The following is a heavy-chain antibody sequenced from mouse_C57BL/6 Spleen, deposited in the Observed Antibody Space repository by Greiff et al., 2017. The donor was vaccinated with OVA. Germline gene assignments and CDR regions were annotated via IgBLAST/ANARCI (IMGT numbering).Heavy chain of an antibody. CDR2: INPNNGGT. D-gene: IGHD2-2*01. CDR3: ADYYGYDEGFAY. V-gene: IGHV1-22*01. Sequence: EVQLQESGPELVKPGASVKMSCKASGYTFTDYNMHWVKQSHGKSLEWIGYINPNNGGTSYNQKFKGKATLTVNKSSSTAYMELRSLTSEDSAVYYCADYYGYDEGFAYWGQGTLVTVSA. J-gene: IGHJ3*01. CDR1: GYTFTDYN.